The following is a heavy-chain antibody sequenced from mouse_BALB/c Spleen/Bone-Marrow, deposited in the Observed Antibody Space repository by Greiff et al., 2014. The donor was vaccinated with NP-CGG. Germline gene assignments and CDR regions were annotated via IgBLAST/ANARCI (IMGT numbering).Heavy chain of an antibody. CDR2: INPYNGAT. J-gene: IGHJ4*01. Sequence: EVQLQQSGPELVKPGASVKISCKASGYSFTGYYMHWVKQSHVKSLEWIGRINPYNGATSYDQNFKDKASLTVDKSSSTAYMELHSLTSEDSAVYYCARSSYYAMDYWGQGTSVTVSS. CDR1: GYSFTGYY. V-gene: IGHV1-26*01. CDR3: ARSSYYAMDY.